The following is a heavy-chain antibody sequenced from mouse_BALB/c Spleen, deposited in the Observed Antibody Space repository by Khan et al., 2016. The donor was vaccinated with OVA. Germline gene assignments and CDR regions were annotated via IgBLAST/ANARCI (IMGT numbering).Heavy chain of an antibody. Sequence: VQLKQSGPELVKPGASVKVSCKASGYSFTDFNMFWVKQSHGKSLEWIGYIDPYSGGNIYNQRFKGKASLTVDKSSSTAFMHLNSLTSEDSAVYYCALIYYYGSELDYWGQGTTVTVSS. CDR3: ALIYYYGSELDY. CDR1: GYSFTDFN. CDR2: IDPYSGGN. J-gene: IGHJ2*01. V-gene: IGHV1S135*01. D-gene: IGHD1-1*01.